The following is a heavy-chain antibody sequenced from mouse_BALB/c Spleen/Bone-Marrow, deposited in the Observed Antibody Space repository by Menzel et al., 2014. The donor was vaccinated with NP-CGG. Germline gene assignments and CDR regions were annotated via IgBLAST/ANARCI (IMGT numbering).Heavy chain of an antibody. CDR2: ISSGGSYT. CDR3: ARDSSGYFDY. Sequence: EVQRVESGGGLVKPGGSLKLSCAASGFTFSSYAMSWVRQSPEKRLEWVAEISSGGSYTYYPDTVTGRFTISRDNAKNRLDLEMSSLRSEDTAMYYCARDSSGYFDYWGQGTTLTVSS. V-gene: IGHV5-9-4*01. D-gene: IGHD3-1*01. J-gene: IGHJ2*01. CDR1: GFTFSSYA.